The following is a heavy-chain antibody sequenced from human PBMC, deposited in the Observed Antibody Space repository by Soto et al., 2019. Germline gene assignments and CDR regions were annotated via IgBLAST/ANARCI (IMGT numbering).Heavy chain of an antibody. V-gene: IGHV4-38-2*02. D-gene: IGHD5-18*01. CDR3: AREGYSYGSDFDY. CDR1: GYSISSGYY. CDR2: IYHSGST. J-gene: IGHJ4*02. Sequence: SETLSLTCAVSGYSISSGYYWGWIRQPPGKGLEWIGSIYHSGSTYYNPSLKSRVTISVDTSKNQFSLKLSSVTAADTAVYYCAREGYSYGSDFDYCGQGTLVTVSS.